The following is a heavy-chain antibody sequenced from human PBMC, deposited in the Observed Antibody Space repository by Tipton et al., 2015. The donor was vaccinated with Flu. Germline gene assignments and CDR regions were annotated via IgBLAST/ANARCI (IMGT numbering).Heavy chain of an antibody. V-gene: IGHV3-30*18. J-gene: IGHJ4*02. D-gene: IGHD3-22*01. CDR2: ISYDGTNK. CDR3: AKGAASADTSGYSFYFDY. CDR1: GFTFSSFG. Sequence: SLRLSCAASGFTFSSFGMHWVRQAPGGGLEWVAIISYDGTNKYYGDSVKGRFTISRDNSKNTLYLQTNSLRSEDTAMYYCAKGAASADTSGYSFYFDYCGQGALVTVSS.